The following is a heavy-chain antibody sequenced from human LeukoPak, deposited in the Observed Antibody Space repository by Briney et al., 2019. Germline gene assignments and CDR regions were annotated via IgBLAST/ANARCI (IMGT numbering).Heavy chain of an antibody. Sequence: GGSLRLSCIASAFTFTNYLMSWVRQAPGKGLEWVAYINQHGSETFYVDSVKGRFTISRDNTQNSLYLQMNSLRPEDTALYYCVRDAGYSGYMINDIWGQGTMVTVSS. J-gene: IGHJ3*02. CDR2: INQHGSET. V-gene: IGHV3-7*01. CDR3: VRDAGYSGYMINDI. D-gene: IGHD5-12*01. CDR1: AFTFTNYL.